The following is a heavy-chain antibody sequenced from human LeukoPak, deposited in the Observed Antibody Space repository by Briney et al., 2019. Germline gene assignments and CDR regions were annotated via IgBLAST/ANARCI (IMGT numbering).Heavy chain of an antibody. V-gene: IGHV4-59*01. J-gene: IGHJ4*02. D-gene: IGHD1-26*01. CDR3: ARGYSGSYGRFDY. Sequence: PETLSLTCTVSGGSIRSYYWSWIRQPPGKGLEWIGYTHYSGSTSYNPSLKSRVTMSVDTSENQFSLKLKSVTAADTAVYYCARGYSGSYGRFDYWGQGTLVTVSS. CDR2: THYSGST. CDR1: GGSIRSYY.